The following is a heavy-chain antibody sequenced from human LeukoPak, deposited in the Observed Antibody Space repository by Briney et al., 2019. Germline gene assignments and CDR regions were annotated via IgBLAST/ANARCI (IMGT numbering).Heavy chain of an antibody. CDR2: ISYDGSNK. CDR1: GFTFSSYA. V-gene: IGHV3-30*04. Sequence: GRSLRLSCAASGFTFSSYAMHRVRQAPGKGLEWVAVISYDGSNKYYADSVKGRFTISRDNSKNTLYLQMNSLRAEDTAVYYCARDRQQLKLFRGFDYWGQGTLVTVSS. D-gene: IGHD6-13*01. J-gene: IGHJ4*02. CDR3: ARDRQQLKLFRGFDY.